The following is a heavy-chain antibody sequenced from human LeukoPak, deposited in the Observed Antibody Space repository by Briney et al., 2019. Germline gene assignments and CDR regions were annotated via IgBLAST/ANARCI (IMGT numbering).Heavy chain of an antibody. J-gene: IGHJ4*02. Sequence: ASVKVSCKASGGTFSSYAISWVRQAPGQGLEWMGEIIPIFGTANYAQKFQGRVTMTIDTSTTTVYMELRSLRSDDTAIYYCARDLMYCDTMSCYDGDFDYWGQGTPVTVSS. CDR3: ARDLMYCDTMSCYDGDFDY. CDR1: GGTFSSYA. CDR2: IIPIFGTA. D-gene: IGHD2-2*01. V-gene: IGHV1-69*05.